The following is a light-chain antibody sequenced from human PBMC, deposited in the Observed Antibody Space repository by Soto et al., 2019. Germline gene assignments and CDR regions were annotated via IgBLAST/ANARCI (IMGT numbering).Light chain of an antibody. CDR1: QSVSSY. J-gene: IGKJ2*01. V-gene: IGKV3-11*01. Sequence: EIVLTQSPATLSLSPGERATLSCRASQSVSSYLAWYQQKPGQAPMLLIYDASKRASGIPDRFSGSGSGTDFTLTISSLEPEDFAVYYCQQRSKWPGTFGQGTKLEIK. CDR2: DAS. CDR3: QQRSKWPGT.